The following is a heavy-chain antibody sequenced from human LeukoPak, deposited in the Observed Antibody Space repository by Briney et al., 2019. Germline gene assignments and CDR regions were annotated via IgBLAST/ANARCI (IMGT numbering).Heavy chain of an antibody. CDR3: ARDPMAVAGSDFDY. CDR2: ISAYNGNT. J-gene: IGHJ4*02. Sequence: ASVKVSCKASGYTFTGYYMHWVRQAPGQGLECMGWISAYNGNTNYAQKLQGRVTLTTDTSTSTAYMELRSLRSDDTAVYYCARDPMAVAGSDFDYWGQGTLVTVSS. D-gene: IGHD6-19*01. V-gene: IGHV1-18*04. CDR1: GYTFTGYY.